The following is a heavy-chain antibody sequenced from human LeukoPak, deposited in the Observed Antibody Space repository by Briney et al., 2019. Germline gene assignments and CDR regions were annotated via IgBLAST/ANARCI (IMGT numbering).Heavy chain of an antibody. V-gene: IGHV3-48*02. Sequence: GGSLRLSCAASGFTFSSYSMGWVHQAPGKGLEWVSYISSSSSAMYYADSMKGRFTISRDNAKNSLYLQMNNLRDEDTAVYYCARGSGNSFDYWGQGALVTVSS. J-gene: IGHJ4*02. CDR2: ISSSSSAM. CDR1: GFTFSSYS. D-gene: IGHD3-10*01. CDR3: ARGSGNSFDY.